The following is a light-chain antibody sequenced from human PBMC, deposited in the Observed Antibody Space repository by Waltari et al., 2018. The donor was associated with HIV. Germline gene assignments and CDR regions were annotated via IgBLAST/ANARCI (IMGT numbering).Light chain of an antibody. J-gene: IGLJ2*01. CDR1: SLRERK. CDR3: QAWDSDTVI. CDR2: QDN. Sequence: SYELTQPPSVSVSPGQTATITCSADSLRERKDCWYQQKAGQSPVLVLYQDNKRPSGIPARFSGSNSGNTATLTISGTQSLDEADYYCQAWDSDTVIFGGGTTLTVL. V-gene: IGLV3-1*01.